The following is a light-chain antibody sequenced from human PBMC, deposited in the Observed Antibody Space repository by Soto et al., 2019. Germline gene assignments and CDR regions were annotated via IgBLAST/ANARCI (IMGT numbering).Light chain of an antibody. CDR1: QNIRSS. Sequence: EVVMTQSPASLSASPGERVTLSCRASQNIRSSLAWYQQRPGQAPRLLIYDASTRATGIPPRFSGSGSGTEFTLTIRSLQSEDIAVYYCQHYDNWPPWTFGQGTKVDIK. CDR3: QHYDNWPPWT. V-gene: IGKV3-15*01. CDR2: DAS. J-gene: IGKJ1*01.